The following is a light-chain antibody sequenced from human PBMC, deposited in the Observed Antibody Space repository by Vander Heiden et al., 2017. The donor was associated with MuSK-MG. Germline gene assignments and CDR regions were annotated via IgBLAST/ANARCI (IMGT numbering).Light chain of an antibody. J-gene: IGLJ1*01. V-gene: IGLV2-11*01. CDR2: DVS. Sequence: QSALTQPRSVSGSPGQSVTISCTGTSSDVGGYNYVSWYQQHPGKAPKLMIYDVSKRPSGVPDRFSGSKSGNTPSLTISGLQAEDEADYYCCSYAGSYTRYVFGTGTKVTVL. CDR3: CSYAGSYTRYV. CDR1: SSDVGGYNY.